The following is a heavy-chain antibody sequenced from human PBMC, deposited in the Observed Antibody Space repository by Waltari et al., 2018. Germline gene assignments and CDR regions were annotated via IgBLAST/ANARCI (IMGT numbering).Heavy chain of an antibody. Sequence: QVTLRESGPALVKPTQTLTLTCTFSGFSLSTSGMCVSWIRQPPGKALEWLALSDWDDDKYYSTSLKTRLTISKDTAKNQVVLTMTNMDPVDTATYYCARIRWNDVGYYYYGMDVWGQGTTVTVSS. J-gene: IGHJ6*02. CDR2: SDWDDDK. D-gene: IGHD1-1*01. CDR3: ARIRWNDVGYYYYGMDV. CDR1: GFSLSTSGMC. V-gene: IGHV2-70*01.